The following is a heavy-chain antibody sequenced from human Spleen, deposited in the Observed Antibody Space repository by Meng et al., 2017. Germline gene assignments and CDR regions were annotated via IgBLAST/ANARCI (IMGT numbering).Heavy chain of an antibody. J-gene: IGHJ4*02. CDR2: IYYSGST. D-gene: IGHD4-23*01. CDR1: GVSISSNIYY. V-gene: IGHV4-39*07. Sequence: SETLSLTCTVSGVSISSNIYYWAWIRQPPGKGLEWIGSIYYSGSTYYNPSLKSRLTISIDTFKNQFSLKLSSVSAADTAVYYCARATTVADGFDYWGQGTMVTVSS. CDR3: ARATTVADGFDY.